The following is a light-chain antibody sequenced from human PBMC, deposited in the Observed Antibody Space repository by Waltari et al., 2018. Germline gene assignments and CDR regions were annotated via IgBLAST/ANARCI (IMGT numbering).Light chain of an antibody. V-gene: IGKV1-5*03. J-gene: IGKJ1*01. CDR2: AAS. Sequence: DIEMTQSPSNVSASVGDRVIITCRASQSVSKWVAWYQFKGGKAPKVLISAASTIESGVPSRFGGGGSGSDFALTIAGLQPEDSATYYCQQYKTFPRTFGPGTRWKLN. CDR3: QQYKTFPRT. CDR1: QSVSKW.